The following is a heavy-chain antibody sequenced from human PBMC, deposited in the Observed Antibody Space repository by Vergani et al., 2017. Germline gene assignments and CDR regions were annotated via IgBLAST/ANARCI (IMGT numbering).Heavy chain of an antibody. CDR3: ARVPAGGEWSPYY. Sequence: QVQLVQSGAEVKKPGSSVKVSCKASGGTFSSYTISWVRQAPGQGLEWMGRIIPILGIANYAQKFQGRVTITADKSTSTAYMELSSLRSEDTAVYYCARVPAGGEWSPYYWGQGTLVTVSS. CDR1: GGTFSSYT. V-gene: IGHV1-69*02. CDR2: IIPILGIA. D-gene: IGHD3-16*01. J-gene: IGHJ4*02.